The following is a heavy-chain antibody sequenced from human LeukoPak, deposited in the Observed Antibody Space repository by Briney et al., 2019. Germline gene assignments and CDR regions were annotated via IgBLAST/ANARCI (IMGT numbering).Heavy chain of an antibody. CDR1: GFTFSSNA. CDR2: ISGSGDST. V-gene: IGHV3-23*01. J-gene: IGHJ4*02. D-gene: IGHD6-13*01. Sequence: GGSLRLSCAVSGFTFSSNAMSWVRQAPGKGLEWVSAISGSGDSTYYADSVKGRFTISRDNSKNTLYLQMNGLRAEDTAVYYCAKCFRYSSSEIDYWGQGTLVTVSS. CDR3: AKCFRYSSSEIDY.